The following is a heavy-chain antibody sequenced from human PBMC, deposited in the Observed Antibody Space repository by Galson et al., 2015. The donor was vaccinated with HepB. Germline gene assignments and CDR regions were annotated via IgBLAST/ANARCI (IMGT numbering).Heavy chain of an antibody. D-gene: IGHD1-1*01. CDR3: ASQLGYYYYGMDV. CDR1: GFTFSSYS. J-gene: IGHJ6*02. V-gene: IGHV3-48*01. CDR2: ISSSSSTI. Sequence: SQRLSCAASGFTFSSYSMNWVRQAPGKGLEWVSYISSSSSTIYYADSVKGRFTISRDNAKNSLYLQMNSLRAEDTAVYYCASQLGYYYYGMDVWGQGTTVTVSS.